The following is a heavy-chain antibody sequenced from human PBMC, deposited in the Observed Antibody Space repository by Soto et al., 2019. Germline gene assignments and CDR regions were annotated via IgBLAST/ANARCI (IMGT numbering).Heavy chain of an antibody. CDR2: ISYDGSNR. Sequence: QVQLVESGGGVVQPGRSLRLSCAASGFTFSSYGIHWVRQAPGKGLEWVAVISYDGSNRYYADSVKGRITISRDNSKNTLYLQMNSLRAEDTAVYYCEKGGYYDSSGYLGWLDYWGQGTLVTVSS. CDR1: GFTFSSYG. J-gene: IGHJ4*02. V-gene: IGHV3-30*18. D-gene: IGHD3-22*01. CDR3: EKGGYYDSSGYLGWLDY.